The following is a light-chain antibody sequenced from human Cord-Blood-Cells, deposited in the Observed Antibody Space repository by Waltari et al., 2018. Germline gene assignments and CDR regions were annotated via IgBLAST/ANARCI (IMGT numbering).Light chain of an antibody. V-gene: IGLV2-14*01. CDR2: DVS. J-gene: IGLJ1*01. Sequence: QSALTQPASVSGSPGQSITISCTGTSSDVGGYNHVSWYQQHPGKAPKLMIYDVSKRPSGFSNRFSGSKYGNTASLTISGLQAEDEADYYCSSYTGSSTFVFGAGTKLTVL. CDR1: SSDVGGYNH. CDR3: SSYTGSSTFV.